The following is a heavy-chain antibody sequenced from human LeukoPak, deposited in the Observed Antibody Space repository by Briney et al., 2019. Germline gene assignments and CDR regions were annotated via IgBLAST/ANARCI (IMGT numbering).Heavy chain of an antibody. D-gene: IGHD3-22*01. Sequence: GGSLRLSCAASGFTFSGYNMNWVRQAPGKGLEWVSYIGSSGSTIYYADSVKGRFTISRDNAKNSLFLQMSSLRAEDTAVYYCAIIAGRSSGYYYPSNDYWGQGTLVTVSS. CDR2: IGSSGSTI. CDR3: AIIAGRSSGYYYPSNDY. J-gene: IGHJ4*02. CDR1: GFTFSGYN. V-gene: IGHV3-48*04.